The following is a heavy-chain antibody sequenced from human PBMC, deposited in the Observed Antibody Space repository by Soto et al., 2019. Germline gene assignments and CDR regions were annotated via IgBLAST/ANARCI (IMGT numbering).Heavy chain of an antibody. CDR3: ARPKSYYYDSSGYYY. CDR2: IIPIFGTA. J-gene: IGHJ4*02. CDR1: GGTFSSYA. V-gene: IGHV1-69*12. Sequence: QVQLVQSGAEVKKPGSSVKVSCKASGGTFSSYAISWVRQAPGQGLEWMGGIIPIFGTANYAQKFQGRVTSTADESTSTAYMELSSLRSEDTAVYYCARPKSYYYDSSGYYYWGQGTLVTVSS. D-gene: IGHD3-22*01.